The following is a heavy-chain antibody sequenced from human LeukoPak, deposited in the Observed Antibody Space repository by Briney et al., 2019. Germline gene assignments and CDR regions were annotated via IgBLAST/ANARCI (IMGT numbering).Heavy chain of an antibody. D-gene: IGHD3-16*01. J-gene: IGHJ3*02. CDR1: GGSISSSSYY. CDR3: ARGGLDAFDI. Sequence: SETLSLTCTVSGGSISSSSYYWGWIRQPPGKGLEWIGSIYYSGSTNYNPSLKSRVTISVDTSKNQFSLKLSSVTAADTAVYYCARGGLDAFDIWGQGTMVTVSS. CDR2: IYYSGST. V-gene: IGHV4-39*07.